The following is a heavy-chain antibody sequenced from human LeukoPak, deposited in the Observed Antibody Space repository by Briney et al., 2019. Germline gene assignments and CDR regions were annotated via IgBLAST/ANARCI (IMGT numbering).Heavy chain of an antibody. Sequence: GGSLRLSCAASGFTFNSFWMYWVRQVPGKWLLWVARINSDGIRTSHADSVQGRFTISRDNANNTLYLQMNSLRVEDTAVYYCARGGSGSGYHYYYYYMDVWGKGTTVTISS. CDR1: GFTFNSFW. CDR3: ARGGSGSGYHYYYYYMDV. J-gene: IGHJ6*03. D-gene: IGHD3-22*01. CDR2: INSDGIRT. V-gene: IGHV3-74*01.